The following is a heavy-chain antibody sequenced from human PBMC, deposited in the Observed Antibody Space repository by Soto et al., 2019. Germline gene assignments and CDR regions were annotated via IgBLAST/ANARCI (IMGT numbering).Heavy chain of an antibody. CDR1: GFSISRFS. V-gene: IGHV3-23*01. Sequence: GGSLRLSCEASGFSISRFSMNWVRQAPGKGLDWVASISGDAETTSYADSVQGRFTISKDNSKNTVSLQMKSLTAEDTAVYYCAKGDSGTKPPYYFDHWGQGSLDTVSS. CDR2: ISGDAETT. J-gene: IGHJ4*02. D-gene: IGHD1-1*01. CDR3: AKGDSGTKPPYYFDH.